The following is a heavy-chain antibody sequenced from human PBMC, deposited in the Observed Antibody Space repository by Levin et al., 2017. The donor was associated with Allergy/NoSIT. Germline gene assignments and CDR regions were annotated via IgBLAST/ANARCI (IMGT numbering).Heavy chain of an antibody. CDR3: ARSPERAAAAAWGWFDP. J-gene: IGHJ5*02. CDR1: GGSISSYY. Sequence: TSETLSLTCTVSGGSISSYYWSWIRQPPGKGLEWIGYIYYSGSTNYNPSLKSRVTISVDTSKNQFSLKLSSVTAADTAVYYCARSPERAAAAAWGWFDPWGQGTLVTVSS. V-gene: IGHV4-59*01. D-gene: IGHD6-13*01. CDR2: IYYSGST.